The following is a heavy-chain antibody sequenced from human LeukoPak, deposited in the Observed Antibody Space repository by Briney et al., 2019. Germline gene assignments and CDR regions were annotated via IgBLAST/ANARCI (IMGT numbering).Heavy chain of an antibody. CDR1: GGSISSSNW. D-gene: IGHD2-15*01. J-gene: IGHJ4*02. V-gene: IGHV4-4*02. Sequence: PSGTLSLTCAVSGGSISSSNWWSWVRQPPGKGLEWIGEIYHSGSTNYNPSLKSRVTISVDKSKNQFSLKLSSVTAADTAVYYCARGSGYCSGGSCYNHFDYWGQGTLVTVSS. CDR2: IYHSGST. CDR3: ARGSGYCSGGSCYNHFDY.